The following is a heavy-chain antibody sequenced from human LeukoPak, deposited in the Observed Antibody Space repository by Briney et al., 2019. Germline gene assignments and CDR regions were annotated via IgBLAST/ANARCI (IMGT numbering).Heavy chain of an antibody. D-gene: IGHD3-3*01. CDR2: IRSKAYGETT. V-gene: IGHV3-49*03. CDR1: GFSFGDYG. J-gene: IGHJ6*03. CDR3: TRGGDDFWNRSNMDV. Sequence: GGSLRLSCSASGFSFGDYGMSWFRQAPGKGQEWVGFIRSKAYGETTEYAASVKGRFTISRDDSKTISYLQMNSLKTEDTAVDYCTRGGDDFWNRSNMDVWGKGTTVTVSS.